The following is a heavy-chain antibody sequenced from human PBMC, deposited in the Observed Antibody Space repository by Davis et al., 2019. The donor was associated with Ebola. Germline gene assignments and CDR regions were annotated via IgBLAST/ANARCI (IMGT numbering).Heavy chain of an antibody. J-gene: IGHJ4*02. CDR2: ISYDGNSI. V-gene: IGHV3-30-3*01. D-gene: IGHD2-15*01. Sequence: PGGSLRLSCAVSGFTFSNYALHWVRQAPGKGLEWVAAISYDGNSIYYADSVRGRFTISREDSENTLSLQMNSLRAEDTALYYCARSFHSGGIRTGFWDYWGQGTLVTVSS. CDR1: GFTFSNYA. CDR3: ARSFHSGGIRTGFWDY.